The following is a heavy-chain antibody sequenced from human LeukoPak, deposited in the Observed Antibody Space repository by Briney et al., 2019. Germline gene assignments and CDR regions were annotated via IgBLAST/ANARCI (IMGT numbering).Heavy chain of an antibody. CDR3: VKDMRGIDGMDV. CDR2: ISWNSGSI. J-gene: IGHJ6*02. D-gene: IGHD3-16*01. V-gene: IGHV3-9*01. Sequence: PGRSLRLSCAASGFTFDNYAMNWVRQAPGKGLEWVSGISWNSGSIGYGDSVKGRFTISRDNAKNSLYLQMNSLRAEDTALYYCVKDMRGIDGMDVWGQGTTVTVSS. CDR1: GFTFDNYA.